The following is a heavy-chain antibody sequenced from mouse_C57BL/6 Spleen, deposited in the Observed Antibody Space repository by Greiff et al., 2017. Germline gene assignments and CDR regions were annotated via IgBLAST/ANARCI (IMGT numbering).Heavy chain of an antibody. Sequence: VQLQQSGAELVMPGASVKLSCKASGYTFTSYWMHWVKQRPGQGLEWIGEIDPSDSYTNYNQKFKGKSTLTVDKSSSTAYMQLSSLTSEDSAVYYCARWGDGYYWGQGTTLTVSS. J-gene: IGHJ2*01. CDR2: IDPSDSYT. V-gene: IGHV1-69*01. CDR3: ARWGDGYY. D-gene: IGHD3-3*01. CDR1: GYTFTSYW.